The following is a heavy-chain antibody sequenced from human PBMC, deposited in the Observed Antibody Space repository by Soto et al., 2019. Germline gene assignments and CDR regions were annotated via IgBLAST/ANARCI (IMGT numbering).Heavy chain of an antibody. V-gene: IGHV4-30-2*01. Sequence: TLSLTCTVSGGSISSGGYYWAWIRQPPGRGLEWVACIYHSGTFLYNPSLKTRLTMSLDRSNNQFSLTLNSVTAADTAVYYCARAQFYSGSGRYNNLMFDPWGQGTLVTVSS. CDR1: GGSISSGGYY. CDR3: ARAQFYSGSGRYNNLMFDP. J-gene: IGHJ5*02. CDR2: IYHSGTF. D-gene: IGHD3-10*01.